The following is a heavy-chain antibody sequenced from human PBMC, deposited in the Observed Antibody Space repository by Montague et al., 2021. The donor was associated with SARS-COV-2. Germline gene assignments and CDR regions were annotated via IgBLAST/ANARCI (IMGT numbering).Heavy chain of an antibody. CDR1: GFTFSRYT. CDR2: ISGGGDRK. Sequence: SLRLSCAASGFTFSRYTISWVRQAPGKGLEWVSGISGGGDRKYYADSVKGRLTISGDNSKNTVYVQMNSLRAEDTAVYYCAKFSRDSSGVAWGQGTLVTVPS. J-gene: IGHJ5*02. V-gene: IGHV3-23*01. CDR3: AKFSRDSSGVA. D-gene: IGHD2-15*01.